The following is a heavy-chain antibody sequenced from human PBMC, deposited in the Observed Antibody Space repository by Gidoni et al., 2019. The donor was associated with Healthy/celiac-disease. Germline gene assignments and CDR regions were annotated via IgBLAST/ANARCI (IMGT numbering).Heavy chain of an antibody. CDR2: ISAYNGNS. CDR3: ARERGMTTVTVV. Sequence: VQLVKSRAEVKKPGAAVKVSCKASSSTFTSYGISWLRQAPGQGLEWMGAISAYNGNSNYAPKLQGRVTMTTDSSTSTAYMELRSLRSDDTAVYYCARERGMTTVTVVWGQGTTVTVSS. J-gene: IGHJ6*02. V-gene: IGHV1-18*04. CDR1: SSTFTSYG. D-gene: IGHD4-17*01.